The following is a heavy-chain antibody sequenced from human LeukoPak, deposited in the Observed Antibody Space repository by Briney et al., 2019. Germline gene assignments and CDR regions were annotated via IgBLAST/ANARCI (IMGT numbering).Heavy chain of an antibody. Sequence: SGGSLRLSCAASGFTFSSYAMHWVRQAPGKGLEWVAVISYDGSNKYYADSVKGRFTISRDNSKNTLYLQMNSLRAEDTAVYYCAREDSSSGTTMGAVGYFDYWGQGTLVTVSS. J-gene: IGHJ4*02. V-gene: IGHV3-30*04. CDR1: GFTFSSYA. CDR2: ISYDGSNK. D-gene: IGHD1-14*01. CDR3: AREDSSSGTTMGAVGYFDY.